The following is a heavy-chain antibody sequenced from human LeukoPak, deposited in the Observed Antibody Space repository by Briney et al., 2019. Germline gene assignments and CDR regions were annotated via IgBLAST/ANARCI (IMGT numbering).Heavy chain of an antibody. CDR2: ITGSGGNT. CDR1: GFIFSSYS. J-gene: IGHJ6*02. D-gene: IGHD6-13*01. Sequence: PGGSLRLSCAASGFIFSSYSMSWVHQAPGKGLEWVSVITGSGGNTYYPDSVKGRFTISKDNSKNTVYLQMSSLRVDDTAVYYCAKAASSSWPSYYYGMDVWGQGTTVTVSS. CDR3: AKAASSSWPSYYYGMDV. V-gene: IGHV3-23*01.